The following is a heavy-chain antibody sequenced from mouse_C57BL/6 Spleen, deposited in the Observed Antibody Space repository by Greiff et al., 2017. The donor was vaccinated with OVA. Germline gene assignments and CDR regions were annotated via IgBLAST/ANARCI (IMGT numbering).Heavy chain of an antibody. J-gene: IGHJ2*01. CDR2: IHPNSGST. D-gene: IGHD1-1*01. Sequence: QVQLKQPGAELVKPGASVKLSCKASGYTFTSYWMHWVKQRPGQGLEWIGMIHPNSGSTNYNEKFKSKATLTVDKSSSTAYMQLSSLTSEDSSVYYCAREMGYYGTYFDYWGQGTTLTVSS. V-gene: IGHV1-64*01. CDR1: GYTFTSYW. CDR3: AREMGYYGTYFDY.